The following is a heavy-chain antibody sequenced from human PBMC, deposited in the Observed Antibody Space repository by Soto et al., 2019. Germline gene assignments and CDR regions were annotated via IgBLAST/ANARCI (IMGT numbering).Heavy chain of an antibody. CDR3: AREMAGLGGEYDY. V-gene: IGHV1-18*01. CDR2: ISGSSGNA. J-gene: IGHJ4*02. D-gene: IGHD3-16*01. CDR1: GYTFTKYG. Sequence: QVQLVQSGAEVKNPGASVKVSCKTSGYTFTKYGVGWVRQAPGQGLEWMGWISGSSGNANYAEKVQGRSTLTTDTSTSTAYIELRILRSDDTAVYYCAREMAGLGGEYDYWGQGTLVTVSS.